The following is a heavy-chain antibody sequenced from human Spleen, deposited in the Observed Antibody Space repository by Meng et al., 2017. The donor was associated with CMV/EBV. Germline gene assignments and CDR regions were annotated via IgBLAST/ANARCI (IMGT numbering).Heavy chain of an antibody. D-gene: IGHD6-13*01. Sequence: SETLSLTCTVSGGSISGYYWSWIRHPPGKGLEWIGYVYYSGSTNQNPSLKSRVTISVDTSKTQFSLKLSSVTAADTAVYYCARVGVGGTYLDYWGQGTLVTVSS. V-gene: IGHV4-59*13. CDR3: ARVGVGGTYLDY. CDR2: VYYSGST. CDR1: GGSISGYY. J-gene: IGHJ4*02.